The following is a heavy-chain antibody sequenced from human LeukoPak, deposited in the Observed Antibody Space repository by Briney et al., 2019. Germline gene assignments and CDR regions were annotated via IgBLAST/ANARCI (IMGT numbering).Heavy chain of an antibody. CDR2: TYHSGTT. J-gene: IGHJ3*02. D-gene: IGHD2-2*01. CDR3: ARGDCSSTSCYAFDI. V-gene: IGHV4-38-2*02. CDR1: GYSISSGYY. Sequence: SETLSLTCTVSGYSISSGYYWGWIRQPPGKGLEWIGSTYHSGTTYYNPSLKCRVTISVDTSKNQFSLKLSSVTAADTAVYYCARGDCSSTSCYAFDIWGQGTMVTVSS.